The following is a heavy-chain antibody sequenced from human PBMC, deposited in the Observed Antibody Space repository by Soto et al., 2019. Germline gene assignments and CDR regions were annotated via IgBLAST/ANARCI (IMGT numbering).Heavy chain of an antibody. D-gene: IGHD6-13*01. CDR3: ARDSRWNYYCYYGMDV. CDR1: GDSVSSNSAA. J-gene: IGHJ6*02. CDR2: TYYRSKWYN. Sequence: PSQTLSLTCAISGDSVSSNSAAWNWIRQSPSRGLEWLGRTYYRSKWYNDYAVSVKSRITINPDTSKNQFSLQLNSVTPEDTAVYYCARDSRWNYYCYYGMDVWGQGTTVTVSS. V-gene: IGHV6-1*01.